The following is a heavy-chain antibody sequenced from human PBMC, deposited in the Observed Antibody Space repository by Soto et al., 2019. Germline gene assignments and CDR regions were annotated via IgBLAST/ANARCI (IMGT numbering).Heavy chain of an antibody. Sequence: QVQLVESGGGVVQPGRSLRLSCAASGFTFSSYGMHWVRQAPGKGLEWVAVISYDGSNKYYADSVKGRLTISRDNSKNTLYLQMNSLRAEDTAVYYCAKLQDDYGDYGWDYWGQGTLVTVSS. J-gene: IGHJ4*02. D-gene: IGHD4-17*01. CDR2: ISYDGSNK. V-gene: IGHV3-30*18. CDR1: GFTFSSYG. CDR3: AKLQDDYGDYGWDY.